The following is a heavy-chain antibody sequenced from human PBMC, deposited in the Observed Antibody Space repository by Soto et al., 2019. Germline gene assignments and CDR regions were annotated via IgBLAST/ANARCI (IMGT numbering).Heavy chain of an antibody. CDR3: AREIVVSARWFDP. Sequence: SSETLSLTCTVSGGSISSGGYYWSWIRQHPGKGMEWIGYIYYSGSTYYNPSLKSRVTISVDTSKNQFSLKLSSVTAADTAVYYCAREIVVSARWFDPWGQGTLVTVSS. CDR1: GGSISSGGYY. D-gene: IGHD3-22*01. CDR2: IYYSGST. J-gene: IGHJ5*02. V-gene: IGHV4-31*03.